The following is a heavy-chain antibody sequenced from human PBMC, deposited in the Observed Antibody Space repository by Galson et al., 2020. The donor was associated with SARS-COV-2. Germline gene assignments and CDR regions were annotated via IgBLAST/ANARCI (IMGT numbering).Heavy chain of an antibody. Sequence: SETLSLTCTVSGGSISSYYWSWIRQPAGKGLEWIGRIYTSGSTNYNPSLKSRVTMSVDTSKNQFSLKLSSVTAADTAVYYCARDIVVVPAAPGPNYYYCGMDVWGQGTTVTVSS. CDR3: ARDIVVVPAAPGPNYYYCGMDV. J-gene: IGHJ6*02. V-gene: IGHV4-4*07. D-gene: IGHD2-2*01. CDR1: GGSISSYY. CDR2: IYTSGST.